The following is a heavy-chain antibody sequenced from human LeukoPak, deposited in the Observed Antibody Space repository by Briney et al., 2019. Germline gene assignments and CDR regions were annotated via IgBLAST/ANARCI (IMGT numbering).Heavy chain of an antibody. CDR2: ISDSGNTI. J-gene: IGHJ4*02. Sequence: GGSLRLSCAASGFTFSDYYINWIRQAPGKGLEWVSYISDSGNTIYYADSVKGRFTISRDNAKNSLYLQMNSLRAEDTAMYYCARGVGASEGVDYWGQGTLVTVSS. CDR3: ARGVGASEGVDY. V-gene: IGHV3-11*04. CDR1: GFTFSDYY. D-gene: IGHD1-26*01.